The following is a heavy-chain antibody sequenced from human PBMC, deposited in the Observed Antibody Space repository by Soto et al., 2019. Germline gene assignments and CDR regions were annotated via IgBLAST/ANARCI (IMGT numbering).Heavy chain of an antibody. V-gene: IGHV1-69*02. D-gene: IGHD2-21*02. CDR3: ARRRYCGADCYSNYYYGMDV. CDR2: IIPILGIT. J-gene: IGHJ6*02. CDR1: GDTFSSYT. Sequence: QVQLVQSGAELKKPGSSVKVSCRASGDTFSSYTVSWVRQAPGQGLEWMGRIIPILGITNYAQKFQGRVTITADKSRITAYMELSTLRSDDTAIYYCARRRYCGADCYSNYYYGMDVWGQGTSVTVSS.